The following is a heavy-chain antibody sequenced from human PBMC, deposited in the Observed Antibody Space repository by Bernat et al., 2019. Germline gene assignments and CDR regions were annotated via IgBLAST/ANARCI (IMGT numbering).Heavy chain of an antibody. CDR3: AREREGLWFGTFDY. D-gene: IGHD3-10*01. Sequence: QVQLVESGGGVVQPGRSLRLSCAASGFTFSSYGMHWVRQAPGKGLEWVAVIWYDGSNKYYADSVKGRFTTTIDNSKNTLYLKMNSLRAEDTAVYYCAREREGLWFGTFDYWGQGTLVTVSS. V-gene: IGHV3-33*01. CDR1: GFTFSSYG. J-gene: IGHJ4*02. CDR2: IWYDGSNK.